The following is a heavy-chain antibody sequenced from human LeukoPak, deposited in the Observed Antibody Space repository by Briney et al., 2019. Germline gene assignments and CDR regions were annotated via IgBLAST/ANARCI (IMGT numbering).Heavy chain of an antibody. CDR1: GFTFSSYS. CDR2: ISSSSSTI. J-gene: IGHJ4*02. V-gene: IGHV3-48*01. CDR3: AKALGYCSGGSCPFDY. Sequence: GGSLRLSCAASGFTFSSYSMNWVRQAPGKGLEWVSYISSSSSTIYYADSVKGRFTISRDNAKNSLYLQMNSLRAEDTAVYYCAKALGYCSGGSCPFDYWGQGTLVTVSS. D-gene: IGHD2-15*01.